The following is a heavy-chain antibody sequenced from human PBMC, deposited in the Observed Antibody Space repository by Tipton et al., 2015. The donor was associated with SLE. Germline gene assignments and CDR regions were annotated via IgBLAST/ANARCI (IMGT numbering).Heavy chain of an antibody. D-gene: IGHD1-26*01. Sequence: SLRLSCAASGFTFSSYAMSWVRQAPGKGLEWVSAISGSGGSTYYADSVKGRFTISRDNAKNSLYLQMNSLRAEDMALYYCAKGSQSHYSGSYPGAFDIWGQGTMVTVSS. CDR3: AKGSQSHYSGSYPGAFDI. J-gene: IGHJ3*02. CDR1: GFTFSSYA. CDR2: ISGSGGST. V-gene: IGHV3-23*01.